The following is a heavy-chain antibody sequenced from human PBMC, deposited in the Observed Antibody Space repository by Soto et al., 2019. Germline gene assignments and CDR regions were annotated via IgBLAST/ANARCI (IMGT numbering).Heavy chain of an antibody. CDR2: IYYSGST. CDR3: TRRGGGGSGVFMIDWLDP. CDR1: GGSISSGDYY. V-gene: IGHV4-30-4*01. J-gene: IGHJ5*02. Sequence: SETLSLTCTVSGGSISSGDYYWSWIRQPPGKGLEWIGYIYYSGSTYYNPSLKSRVTISVDTSKNQFFLNLASVTAADTAMYYCTRRGGGGSGVFMIDWLDPWGQGTQVTVSS. D-gene: IGHD3-3*01.